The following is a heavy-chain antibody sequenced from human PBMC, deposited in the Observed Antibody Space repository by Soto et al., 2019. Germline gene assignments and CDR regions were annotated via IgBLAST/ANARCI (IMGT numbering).Heavy chain of an antibody. CDR1: SGSISSYY. D-gene: IGHD2-15*01. J-gene: IGHJ4*02. Sequence: SETLSLTCTVSSGSISSYYWSWIRQPPGKGLEWIGYIYYSGSTNYNPSLKSRVTISVDTSKNQFSLKLSSVTAADTAVYYCARGKYCSGGSCYRTFDYWGQGTLVTVSS. CDR2: IYYSGST. CDR3: ARGKYCSGGSCYRTFDY. V-gene: IGHV4-59*01.